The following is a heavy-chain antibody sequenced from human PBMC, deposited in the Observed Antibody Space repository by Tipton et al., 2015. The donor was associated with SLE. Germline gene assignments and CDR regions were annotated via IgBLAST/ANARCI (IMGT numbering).Heavy chain of an antibody. V-gene: IGHV4-34*01. Sequence: TLSLTCAVYGGSFSGYYWSWIRQPPGKGLEWIGEINHSGSTNYNPSLKSRVTISVDTSKNQFSLKLSSVTAADTAVYYCARPAHYYDSSGYYFDYWGQGTLVTVSS. CDR3: ARPAHYYDSSGYYFDY. D-gene: IGHD3-22*01. CDR2: INHSGST. CDR1: GGSFSGYY. J-gene: IGHJ4*02.